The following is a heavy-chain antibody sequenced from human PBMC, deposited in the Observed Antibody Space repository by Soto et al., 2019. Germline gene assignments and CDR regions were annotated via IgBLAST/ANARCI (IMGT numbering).Heavy chain of an antibody. J-gene: IGHJ4*02. CDR3: ARDTNPWDHKYWDS. V-gene: IGHV1-18*01. CDR2: INNRNGNT. D-gene: IGHD2-8*02. CDR1: GHTFITFG. Sequence: QVQLEQSGVEMRKPGASVKVSCKASGHTFITFGVSWVRQAPGQGLEWMGWINNRNGNTNYAQKFQGRVSMTRDTSTTTVYMELRSLTSDDAAVYFCARDTNPWDHKYWDSWGQGTLVIVSS.